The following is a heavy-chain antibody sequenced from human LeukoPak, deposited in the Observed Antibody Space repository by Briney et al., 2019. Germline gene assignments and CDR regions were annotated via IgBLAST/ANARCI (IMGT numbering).Heavy chain of an antibody. V-gene: IGHV4-38-2*01. CDR1: GYSISSGYY. Sequence: PSETLSLTCAVSGYSISSGYYWGWIRQPPGKGLEWIGSIYHSGSTYYNPSLKSRVTISVDTSKNQFSLKLSSVTAADTAVYYCARSAVPAAIRYFDYWGQGTLVTVSS. J-gene: IGHJ4*02. CDR2: IYHSGST. CDR3: ARSAVPAAIRYFDY. D-gene: IGHD2-2*02.